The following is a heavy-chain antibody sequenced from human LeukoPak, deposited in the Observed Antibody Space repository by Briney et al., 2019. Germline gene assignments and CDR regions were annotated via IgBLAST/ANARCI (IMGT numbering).Heavy chain of an antibody. V-gene: IGHV4-34*01. D-gene: IGHD2-21*02. CDR1: GGSFSGYY. CDR2: INHSGGT. J-gene: IGHJ4*02. Sequence: SETLSLTCAVYGGSFSGYYWSWIRQPPGKGLEWIGEINHSGGTNYNPSLKSRVTISVDTSKNQFSLKLSSVTAADTAVYYCARAPGDDFDYWGQGTLVTVSS. CDR3: ARAPGDDFDY.